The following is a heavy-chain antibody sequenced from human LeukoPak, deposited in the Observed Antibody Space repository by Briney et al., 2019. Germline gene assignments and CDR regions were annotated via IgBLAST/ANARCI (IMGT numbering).Heavy chain of an antibody. CDR3: AGMRITTPTVRTLDY. Sequence: SQTLSLTCTVSGASMSTYYGTWIRQPPGEGLEWLGFIYYTGSTNYNPSLKSRVTISVDTSKNQFSLKLSSVTAADTAVYYCAGMRITTPTVRTLDYWGQGTLVTVSS. CDR2: IYYTGST. D-gene: IGHD1-14*01. V-gene: IGHV4-59*01. CDR1: GASMSTYY. J-gene: IGHJ4*02.